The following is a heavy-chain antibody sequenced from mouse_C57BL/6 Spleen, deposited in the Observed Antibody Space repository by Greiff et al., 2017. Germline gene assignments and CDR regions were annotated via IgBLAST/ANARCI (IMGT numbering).Heavy chain of an antibody. D-gene: IGHD1-1*01. CDR2: INPNNGGT. CDR3: ARGDLLLRYPAWFAY. Sequence: EVMLVESGPELVKPGASVKMSCKASGYTFTEYNMHWVKQSHGKSLEWIGYINPNNGGTSYNQKFKGKATLTVNKSSSTAYMELRSLTSEDSAVYYCARGDLLLRYPAWFAYWGQGTLVTVSA. J-gene: IGHJ3*01. CDR1: GYTFTEYN. V-gene: IGHV1-22*01.